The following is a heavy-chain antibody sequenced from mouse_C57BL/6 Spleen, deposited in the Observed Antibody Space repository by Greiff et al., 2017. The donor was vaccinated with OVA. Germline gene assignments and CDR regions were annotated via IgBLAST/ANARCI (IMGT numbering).Heavy chain of an antibody. Sequence: VMLVESGAELVRPGTSVKVSCKASGYAFTNYLIEWVKQRPGQGLEWIGVINPGSGGTNYNEKFKGKATLTADKSSSTAYMQLSSLTSEDSAVYFCARDSSGYVYAMDYWGQGTSVTVSS. D-gene: IGHD3-2*02. CDR1: GYAFTNYL. J-gene: IGHJ4*01. CDR3: ARDSSGYVYAMDY. CDR2: INPGSGGT. V-gene: IGHV1-54*01.